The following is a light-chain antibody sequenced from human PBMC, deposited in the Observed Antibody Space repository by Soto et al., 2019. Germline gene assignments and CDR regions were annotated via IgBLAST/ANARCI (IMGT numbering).Light chain of an antibody. CDR3: LSKTSTISYV. V-gene: IGLV2-14*01. Sequence: QSALTQPASVSGSPGQSIAISCTGTTSDGGGYNYVSWYQQHPGKVPKLLIHEVSNRPSGVSNRFSGSKSGNTASLTISGLQAEDEADYYCLSKTSTISYVFGTGTKVTGL. J-gene: IGLJ1*01. CDR1: TSDGGGYNY. CDR2: EVS.